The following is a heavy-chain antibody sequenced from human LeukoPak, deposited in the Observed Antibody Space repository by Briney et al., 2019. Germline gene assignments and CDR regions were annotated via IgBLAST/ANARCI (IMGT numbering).Heavy chain of an antibody. D-gene: IGHD2-21*01. Sequence: GGSLRLSCAASGFTFSSYAMSWVRQAPGKGLEWVSAISGSGGSTYYADSVKGRFTISRDNSKNTLYLQMNSLRAEDTAVYYCAKGRGRSFLAGWCYFDYWGQGTLVTVSS. CDR2: ISGSGGST. V-gene: IGHV3-23*01. J-gene: IGHJ4*02. CDR1: GFTFSSYA. CDR3: AKGRGRSFLAGWCYFDY.